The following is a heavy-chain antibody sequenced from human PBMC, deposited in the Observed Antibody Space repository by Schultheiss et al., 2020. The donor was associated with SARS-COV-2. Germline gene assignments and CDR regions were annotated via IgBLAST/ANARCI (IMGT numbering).Heavy chain of an antibody. CDR3: ARMGYDSRGYYSYAMDV. CDR2: LTSSGISI. CDR1: RFTFSTYT. D-gene: IGHD3-22*01. J-gene: IGHJ6*02. Sequence: GESLKISCAASRFTFSTYTMNWVRQAPGKGLEWVSSLTSSGISIFYAEFVRGRFTISRDNAKNSLYLQMNNLRADDTAVYYCARMGYDSRGYYSYAMDVWGQGTTVTVSS. V-gene: IGHV3-48*04.